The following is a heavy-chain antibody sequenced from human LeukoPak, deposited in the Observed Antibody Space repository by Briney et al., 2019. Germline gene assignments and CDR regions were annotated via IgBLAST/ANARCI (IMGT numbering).Heavy chain of an antibody. CDR3: ARALSSRGWYYFDY. CDR2: IYSGGST. V-gene: IGHV3-53*01. J-gene: IGHJ4*02. CDR1: GFTVSDNY. Sequence: GGSLRLSCAASGFTVSDNYMSWVRQAPGKGLEWVSVIYSGGSTYYADSVKGRFTISRDNSKSMLYLQMNSLRAEDTAVYYCARALSSRGWYYFDYWGQGTLVTVSS. D-gene: IGHD6-13*01.